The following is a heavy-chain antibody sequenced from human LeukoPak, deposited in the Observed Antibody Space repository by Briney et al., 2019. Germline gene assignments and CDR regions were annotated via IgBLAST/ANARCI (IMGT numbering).Heavy chain of an antibody. CDR1: GFAFSGYD. CDR3: TRPGLRGVTGDYHALDV. CDR2: IFGSGDP. D-gene: IGHD2-21*02. V-gene: IGHV3-13*05. Sequence: GGSLRLSCAGNGFAFSGYDMHWVRQVTGKGLEWVSTIFGSGDPFYADSVKGRFTISRTNAESSLYLQMSSLRAGDTAVYYCTRPGLRGVTGDYHALDVWGQGTTVTVSS. J-gene: IGHJ6*02.